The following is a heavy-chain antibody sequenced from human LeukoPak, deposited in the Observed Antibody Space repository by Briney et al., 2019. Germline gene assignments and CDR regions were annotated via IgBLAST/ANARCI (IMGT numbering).Heavy chain of an antibody. CDR3: ARQGRTPYYAFDI. D-gene: IGHD3-22*01. Sequence: GESQKISCKGSGYSFTSYWIGWVRQMPGKGLEWMGIIYPGDSDTRYSPSFQGQVTISADKSISTAYLQWSSLKASDTAMYYCARQGRTPYYAFDIWGQGTMVTVSS. CDR2: IYPGDSDT. CDR1: GYSFTSYW. V-gene: IGHV5-51*01. J-gene: IGHJ3*02.